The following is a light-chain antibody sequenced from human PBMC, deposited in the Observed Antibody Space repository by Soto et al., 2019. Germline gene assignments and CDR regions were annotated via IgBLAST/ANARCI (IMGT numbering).Light chain of an antibody. CDR2: EVS. Sequence: QSVLAQPASVSRSPEQSITISSTVTSSDVGGYNYVSWYQQHPGKAPKLMIYEVSNRPSGVSNRFSGSKSGNTASLTISGLQAEDEADYYCSSYTSSSPYVFGTGTKVTVL. J-gene: IGLJ1*01. V-gene: IGLV2-14*01. CDR1: SSDVGGYNY. CDR3: SSYTSSSPYV.